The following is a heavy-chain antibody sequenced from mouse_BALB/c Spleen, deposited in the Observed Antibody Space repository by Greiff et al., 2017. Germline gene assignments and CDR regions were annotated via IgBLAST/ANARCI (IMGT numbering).Heavy chain of an antibody. D-gene: IGHD1-2*01. CDR2: ISSGSSTI. J-gene: IGHJ1*01. V-gene: IGHV5-17*02. Sequence: EVNVVESGGGLVQPGGSRKLSCAASGFTFSSFGMHWVRQAPEKGLEWVAYISSGSSTIYYADTVKGRFTISRDNPKNTLFLQMTSLRSEDTAMYYCARPTTATWYFDVWGAGTTVTVSS. CDR3: ARPTTATWYFDV. CDR1: GFTFSSFG.